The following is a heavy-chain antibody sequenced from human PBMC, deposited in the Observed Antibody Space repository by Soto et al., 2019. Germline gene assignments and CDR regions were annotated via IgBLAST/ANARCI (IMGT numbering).Heavy chain of an antibody. CDR1: GFTFKNFT. J-gene: IGHJ5*02. V-gene: IGHV3-23*01. CDR3: AKDAVGYNGEWDWFDL. CDR2: IGGSGSSA. D-gene: IGHD3-10*01. Sequence: GSLTPSCAASGFTFKNFTVSWVRHAPGKKMEWVSAIGGSGSSANYADSVKGRFTVSRDDSKSTLYLQMSGLRVDDTALYYCAKDAVGYNGEWDWFDLWGQGTLVIVSA.